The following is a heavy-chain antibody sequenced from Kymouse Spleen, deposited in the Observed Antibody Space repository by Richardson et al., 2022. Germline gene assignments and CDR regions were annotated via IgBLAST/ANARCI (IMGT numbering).Heavy chain of an antibody. V-gene: IGHV4-34*01. Sequence: QVQLQQWGAGLLKPSETLSLTCAVYGGSFSGYYWSWIRQPPGKGLEWIGEINHSGSTNYNPSLKSRVTISVDTSKNQFSLKLSSVTAADTAVYYCARKGFYYGSGSYYNDYYGMDVWGQGTTVTVSS. CDR3: ARKGFYYGSGSYYNDYYGMDV. D-gene: IGHD3-10*01. J-gene: IGHJ6*02. CDR2: INHSGST. CDR1: GGSFSGYY.